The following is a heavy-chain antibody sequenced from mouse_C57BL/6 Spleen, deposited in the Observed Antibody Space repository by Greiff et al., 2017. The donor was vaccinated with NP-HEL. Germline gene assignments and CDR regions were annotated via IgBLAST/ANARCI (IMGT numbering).Heavy chain of an antibody. J-gene: IGHJ4*01. Sequence: VQLQQSGPELVKPGASVKISCKASGYAFSSSWMNWVKQRPGKGLEWIGRIYPGDGDTNYNGKFKGKATLTADKSSSTAYRQLSSLTSEDSAVYFCAREGGYYDYDDAMDYWGQGTSVTVSS. D-gene: IGHD2-4*01. CDR2: IYPGDGDT. CDR1: GYAFSSSW. CDR3: AREGGYYDYDDAMDY. V-gene: IGHV1-82*01.